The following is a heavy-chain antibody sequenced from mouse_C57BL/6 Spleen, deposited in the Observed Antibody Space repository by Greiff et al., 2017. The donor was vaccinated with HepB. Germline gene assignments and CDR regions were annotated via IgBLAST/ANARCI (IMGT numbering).Heavy chain of an antibody. CDR2: IHPNSGST. CDR1: GYTFTSYW. Sequence: QVQLKQPGAELVKPGASVKLSCKASGYTFTSYWMHWVKQRPGQGLEWIGMIHPNSGSTNYNEKFKSKATLTVDKSSSTAYMQLSSLTSEDSAVYYCARPYGSSAYWGQGTLVTVSA. J-gene: IGHJ3*01. CDR3: ARPYGSSAY. D-gene: IGHD1-1*01. V-gene: IGHV1-64*01.